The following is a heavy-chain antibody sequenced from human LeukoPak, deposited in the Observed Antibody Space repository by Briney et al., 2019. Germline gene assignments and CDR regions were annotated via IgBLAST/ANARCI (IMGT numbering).Heavy chain of an antibody. D-gene: IGHD5-18*01. Sequence: GRSLRLSCAASGFTFSSYGMHWVRQAPGKGLEWVAVISYDGSNKYYADSVKGRFTISRDNSKNTLYLQMNSLRAEDTAVYYCAKDPYSYGSTLDYWGQGTLVTVS. CDR2: ISYDGSNK. CDR3: AKDPYSYGSTLDY. CDR1: GFTFSSYG. V-gene: IGHV3-30*18. J-gene: IGHJ4*02.